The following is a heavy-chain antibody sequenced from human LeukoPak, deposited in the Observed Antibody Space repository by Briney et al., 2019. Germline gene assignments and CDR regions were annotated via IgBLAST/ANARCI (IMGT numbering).Heavy chain of an antibody. J-gene: IGHJ3*02. CDR2: IRQDEVEE. Sequence: GGSLRLSCVASGFAFSNYWMSWVRQAPGKGLEWVANIRQDEVEEYYVASVKGRFTISRVNAKNSLYLQMSGLRAEDTAMYYCARARLRHVDWLLSGAFDIWGQGTMVTVSS. CDR1: GFAFSNYW. V-gene: IGHV3-7*01. D-gene: IGHD3-9*01. CDR3: ARARLRHVDWLLSGAFDI.